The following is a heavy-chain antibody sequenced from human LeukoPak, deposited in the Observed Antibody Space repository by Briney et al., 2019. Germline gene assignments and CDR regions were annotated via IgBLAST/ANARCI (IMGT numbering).Heavy chain of an antibody. CDR1: GGSIRSNYY. V-gene: IGHV4-4*07. CDR2: IYTSGST. J-gene: IGHJ4*02. D-gene: IGHD3-10*01. Sequence: SETLSLTCTVSGGSIRSNYYWSWIRQPAGKGLEWIGRIYTSGSTNYNPSLKSRVTMSLDTSKNQFSLKLSSMTAADTAVYYCARKDGSGSPSFDYWGQGTLVTVSS. CDR3: ARKDGSGSPSFDY.